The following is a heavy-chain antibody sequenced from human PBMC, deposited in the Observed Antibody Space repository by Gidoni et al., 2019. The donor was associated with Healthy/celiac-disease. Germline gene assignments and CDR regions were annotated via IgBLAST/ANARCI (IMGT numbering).Heavy chain of an antibody. D-gene: IGHD6-19*01. CDR2: ISSSSSYI. CDR1: GFTLSRYS. V-gene: IGHV3-21*01. J-gene: IGHJ4*02. CDR3: ARGIAVAGTDY. Sequence: EVPLVESGGGLVKPGGPLRLSCSASGFTLSRYSMNWVRPAPGKGLEWFSSISSSSSYIYYADSVKGRFTISRDNAKNSLYLQMNSLRAEDTAVYYCARGIAVAGTDYWGQGTLVTVSS.